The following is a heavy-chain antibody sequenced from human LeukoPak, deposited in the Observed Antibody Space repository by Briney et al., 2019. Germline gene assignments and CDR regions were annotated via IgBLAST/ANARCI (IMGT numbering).Heavy chain of an antibody. CDR2: IYWDDDK. J-gene: IGHJ4*02. CDR3: AHRCTNYFFDY. CDR1: GFSLTTRGVG. V-gene: IGHV2-5*02. D-gene: IGHD2-2*01. Sequence: SGPTLVKPPPTLTLTCTFSGFSLTTRGVGVGWIRQPPGKALEWLALIYWDDDKRYSPSLMNRLTVTKDTSENQVVLTMTNMDPVDTATYYCAHRCTNYFFDYWGQGTLVTVSS.